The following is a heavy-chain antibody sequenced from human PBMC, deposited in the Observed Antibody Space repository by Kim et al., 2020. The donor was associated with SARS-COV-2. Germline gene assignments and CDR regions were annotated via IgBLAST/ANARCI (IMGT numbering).Heavy chain of an antibody. V-gene: IGHV4-31*03. CDR2: IYYSGST. J-gene: IGHJ3*02. Sequence: SETLSLTCTVSGGSISSGTYYWSWIRQHPGKGLEWIGYIYYSGSTYYNPSLKSRLTISVDTSNNQFSLKLSSVTAADTAVYYCARVAGFVVVAADAFDIWGQGTMVTVSS. CDR3: ARVAGFVVVAADAFDI. D-gene: IGHD2-15*01. CDR1: GGSISSGTYY.